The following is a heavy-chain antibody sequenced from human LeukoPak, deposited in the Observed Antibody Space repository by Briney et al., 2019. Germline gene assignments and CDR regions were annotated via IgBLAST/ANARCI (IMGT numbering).Heavy chain of an antibody. CDR1: GFTVSSNY. Sequence: GGSLRLSCAASGFTVSSNYMGWVRQAPGKGLDWVSVIYSGGSVYYAESVKGRFTISRDSSKNTLHLQMNSLTAEDTGVYYCARGSSLAAVARGFGYWGQGTLVTGAS. J-gene: IGHJ4*02. CDR3: ARGSSLAAVARGFGY. V-gene: IGHV3-66*02. D-gene: IGHD6-19*01. CDR2: IYSGGSV.